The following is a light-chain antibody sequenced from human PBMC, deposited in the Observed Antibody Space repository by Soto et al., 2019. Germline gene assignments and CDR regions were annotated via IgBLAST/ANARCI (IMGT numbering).Light chain of an antibody. CDR2: WAS. CDR1: QSVLYSSNNKNY. Sequence: DIVMTQSPDSLAVSLGERATINCKSSQSVLYSSNNKNYLACYQQKPGQPPTLLIYWASTRESGVPDRFSGSGSGTDFTRTISSLQAEDVAVYYCQQYYGTPYTFGQGTKLEIK. V-gene: IGKV4-1*01. J-gene: IGKJ2*01. CDR3: QQYYGTPYT.